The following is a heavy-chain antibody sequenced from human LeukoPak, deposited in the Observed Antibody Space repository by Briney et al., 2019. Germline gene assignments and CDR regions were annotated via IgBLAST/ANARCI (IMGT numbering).Heavy chain of an antibody. CDR1: GGSISSSSYY. V-gene: IGHV4-39*01. Sequence: PSETLSLTCTVSGGSISSSSYYWGWIRQPPGKGLEWIGSIYYSGNTYYNPSLKSRVTISVDTSKNQFSLKLSSVTAADTAVYYCARVNGMRGALAIWGQGTLVTVSS. D-gene: IGHD3-10*01. CDR3: ARVNGMRGALAI. CDR2: IYYSGNT. J-gene: IGHJ4*02.